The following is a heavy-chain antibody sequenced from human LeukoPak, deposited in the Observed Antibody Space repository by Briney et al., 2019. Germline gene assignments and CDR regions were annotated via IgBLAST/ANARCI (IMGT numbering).Heavy chain of an antibody. CDR2: IYTSGST. D-gene: IGHD2-21*02. V-gene: IGHV4-4*07. CDR1: GGSISSYY. Sequence: SETLSLTCTVSGGSISSYYWSWVRQPAGKGLEGIGRIYTSGSTNYNPSLTSRVTMSVDTSKNQFSLKLSSVTAADTAVYYCARENGYCGGDCYFDAFDIWGQGTMVTVSS. CDR3: ARENGYCGGDCYFDAFDI. J-gene: IGHJ3*02.